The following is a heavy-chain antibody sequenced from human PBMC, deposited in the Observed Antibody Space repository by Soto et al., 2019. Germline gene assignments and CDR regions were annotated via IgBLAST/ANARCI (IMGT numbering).Heavy chain of an antibody. CDR1: EYSFANYW. CDR3: ARSYCSGGACYSGKYYYYFAMDV. J-gene: IGHJ6*02. D-gene: IGHD2-15*01. V-gene: IGHV5-51*01. Sequence: PGESLKISCKGSEYSFANYWIGWVRQTPGKGLEWMGSIYPTDSDSKYSPSFQGQVTISADKSISTAYLQWSSPKASDTAMYYCARSYCSGGACYSGKYYYYFAMDVWGQGTTVTVSS. CDR2: IYPTDSDS.